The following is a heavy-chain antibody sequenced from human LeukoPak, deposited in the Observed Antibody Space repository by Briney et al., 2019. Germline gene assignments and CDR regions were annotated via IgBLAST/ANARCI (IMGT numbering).Heavy chain of an antibody. CDR1: GGSMSSYY. J-gene: IGHJ4*02. D-gene: IGHD5-24*01. Sequence: SETLSLTSTVSGGSMSSYYWSWIRQPPGKGLEWIGYIYYSGSTNYNPSLKSRVTISVDTSKNQFSLKLSSVTAADTAVYYCARGQSWLPDYWGQGTLVTVSS. CDR2: IYYSGST. V-gene: IGHV4-59*12. CDR3: ARGQSWLPDY.